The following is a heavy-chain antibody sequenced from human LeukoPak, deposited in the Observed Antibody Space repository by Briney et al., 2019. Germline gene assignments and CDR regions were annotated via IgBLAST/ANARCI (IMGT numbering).Heavy chain of an antibody. CDR2: ISYDGSNK. CDR1: GFTFSSYG. D-gene: IGHD3-10*01. V-gene: IGHV3-30*18. J-gene: IGHJ6*02. Sequence: GGSLRLSCAASGFTFSSYGMLWVREAPGKGLEGVAVISYDGSNKYYADSVKGRFTISRDNSKNTLYLQMNSLRAEDTAVYYCAKDPALSLRFGESPHYGMDVWGQGTTVTVSS. CDR3: AKDPALSLRFGESPHYGMDV.